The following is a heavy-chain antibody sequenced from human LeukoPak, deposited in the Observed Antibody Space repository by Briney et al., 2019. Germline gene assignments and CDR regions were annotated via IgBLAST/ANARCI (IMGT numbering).Heavy chain of an antibody. V-gene: IGHV4-31*03. CDR3: ARDPGQPPGDGPGYMDV. CDR2: IYYSEST. CDR1: GGSISSGGYY. D-gene: IGHD7-27*01. Sequence: SETLSLTCTVSGGSISSGGYYWSWIRQHPGKGLEWIGYIYYSESTYYNPSLKSRVTISVDTSKNQFSLKLSSVTAADTAVYYCARDPGQPPGDGPGYMDVWGKGTTVTVSS. J-gene: IGHJ6*03.